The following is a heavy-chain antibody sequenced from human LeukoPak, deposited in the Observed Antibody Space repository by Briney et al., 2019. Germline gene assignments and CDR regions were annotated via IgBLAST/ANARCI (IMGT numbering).Heavy chain of an antibody. CDR3: ARRPPIFGDNWFDP. V-gene: IGHV4-59*08. Sequence: SETLSLTCTVSGGSISSYYWSWIRQPPGKGLEWIGYIYYSGSTNYNPSLKSRVTISVDTSKNQFSLKLSSVTAADTAVYYCARRPPIFGDNWFDPWGQGTLVTVSS. D-gene: IGHD3-3*01. J-gene: IGHJ5*02. CDR1: GGSISSYY. CDR2: IYYSGST.